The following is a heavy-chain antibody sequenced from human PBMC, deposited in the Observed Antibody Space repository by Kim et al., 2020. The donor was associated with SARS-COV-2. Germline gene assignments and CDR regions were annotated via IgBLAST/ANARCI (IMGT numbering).Heavy chain of an antibody. CDR3: ARDPRLWSGYYPIDY. CDR2: INHSGST. Sequence: SETLSLTCAVYGGSFSGYYWSWIRQPPGKGLEWIGEINHSGSTNYNPSLKSRVTISVDTSKNQFSLKLSSVTAADTAVYYCARDPRLWSGYYPIDYWGQGTLVTVSS. V-gene: IGHV4-34*01. CDR1: GGSFSGYY. J-gene: IGHJ4*02. D-gene: IGHD3-3*01.